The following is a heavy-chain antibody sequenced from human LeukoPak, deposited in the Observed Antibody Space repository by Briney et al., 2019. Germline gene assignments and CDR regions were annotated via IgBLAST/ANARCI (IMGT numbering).Heavy chain of an antibody. CDR1: GGSISSGGYY. J-gene: IGHJ4*02. CDR3: ARRGGGYDKY. D-gene: IGHD5-12*01. Sequence: SETLSLTCTVSGGSISSGGYYWSWIRQHPGKGLEWIGYIYYSGSTYYNPSLKSRVTISVDTSKNQFSLKLSSVTAADTAVYYCARRGGGYDKYWGQGTLVTVSS. V-gene: IGHV4-31*03. CDR2: IYYSGST.